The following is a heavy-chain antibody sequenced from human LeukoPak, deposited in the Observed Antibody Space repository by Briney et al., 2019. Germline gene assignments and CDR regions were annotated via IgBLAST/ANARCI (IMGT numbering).Heavy chain of an antibody. CDR1: GESLSKYY. CDR3: ASSVGSTDY. V-gene: IGHV4-34*01. J-gene: IGHJ4*02. Sequence: KPSETLSLTCAVYGESLSKYYWTWIRQSPGKGLEWIGEINHRGSTNLNPSLKSRVTISVDTSKHQFSLKLTSVTAADAAVYYCASSVGSTDYWGQGTLVTVSS. D-gene: IGHD1-26*01. CDR2: INHRGST.